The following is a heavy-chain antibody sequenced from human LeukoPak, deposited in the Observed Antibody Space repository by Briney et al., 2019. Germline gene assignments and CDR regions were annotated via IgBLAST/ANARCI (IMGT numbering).Heavy chain of an antibody. V-gene: IGHV1-2*02. J-gene: IGHJ6*03. Sequence: GASVKVSCKASGYTFTGYYMHWVRQAPGQGLEWMGWINPNSGGTNYAQKFQGRVTMTRDTSISTAYMELSRLRSDDTAVYYCARQYYGSGSYYLDSLAALHNYYYMDVWGKGTTVTISS. CDR2: INPNSGGT. CDR1: GYTFTGYY. CDR3: ARQYYGSGSYYLDSLAALHNYYYMDV. D-gene: IGHD3-10*01.